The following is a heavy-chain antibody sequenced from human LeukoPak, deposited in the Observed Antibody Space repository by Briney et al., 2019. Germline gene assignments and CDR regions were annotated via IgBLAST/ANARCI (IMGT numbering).Heavy chain of an antibody. CDR3: ARAVRGVTMVPPDY. V-gene: IGHV1-2*06. Sequence: ASGKVSCKAPGYTFTGYYMHWVRQAPGQGLEWMGRINPNSGGTNYAQKFQGRVTMTRDTSISTAYMELSRLRSDDTAVYYCARAVRGVTMVPPDYWGQGTLVTVSS. CDR2: INPNSGGT. J-gene: IGHJ4*02. D-gene: IGHD3-10*01. CDR1: GYTFTGYY.